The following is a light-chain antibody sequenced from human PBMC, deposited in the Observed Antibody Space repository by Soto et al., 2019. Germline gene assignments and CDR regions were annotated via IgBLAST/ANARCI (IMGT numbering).Light chain of an antibody. CDR1: GSGFGPAFH. CDR3: QSYDSSLGGSV. V-gene: IGLV1-40*01. CDR2: ANS. J-gene: IGLJ1*01. Sequence: QSALTQPPSVSGAPGQRVTISCTGNGSGFGPAFHVHWYQQLPGTAPQLLIYANSNRPSGVPDRFSGSKSGTSASLAIAGLQAEDEADYYCQSYDSSLGGSVFGTGTKVTVL.